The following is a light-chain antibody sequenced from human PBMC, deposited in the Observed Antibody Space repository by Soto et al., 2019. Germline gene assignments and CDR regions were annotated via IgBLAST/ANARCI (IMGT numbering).Light chain of an antibody. Sequence: DIQMTQSPSSLSASVGDRVTITCQASQAISNYLNWYQQKPGKAPKLLIYDASNLETGVPSRCSGSGSGTDFTFTISSLQPEDIATYYCQQYDNLPSWTFGQGTKVEIK. CDR2: DAS. J-gene: IGKJ1*01. CDR3: QQYDNLPSWT. CDR1: QAISNY. V-gene: IGKV1-33*01.